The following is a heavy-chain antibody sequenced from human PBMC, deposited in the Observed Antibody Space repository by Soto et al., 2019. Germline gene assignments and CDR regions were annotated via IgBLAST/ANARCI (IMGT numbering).Heavy chain of an antibody. V-gene: IGHV1-18*04. CDR1: GYTFTSYG. J-gene: IGHJ6*02. D-gene: IGHD3-3*01. Sequence: ASVKVSCKASGYTFTSYGISWVRQAPGQGLEWMGWISAYNGNTSYAQKLQGRVTMTTDTSTSTAYMELRSLRSDDTAVYYCARDLREYDFWCGSPPTKYGMDVSGPGTTVTVSS. CDR2: ISAYNGNT. CDR3: ARDLREYDFWCGSPPTKYGMDV.